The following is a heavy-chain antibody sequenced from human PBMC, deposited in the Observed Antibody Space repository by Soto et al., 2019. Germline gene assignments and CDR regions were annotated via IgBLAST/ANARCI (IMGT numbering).Heavy chain of an antibody. V-gene: IGHV1-18*01. Sequence: QVQLVQSGAEVKKPGASVKVSCKASGYTFTSYGISWVRQAPGQGLEWMGWISAYNGNTNYAQKLQGRVTMTTDTSTSTADRELRSLRSDDTAVYYCARDSPLVVVTAIYFDYWGQGTLVTVSS. D-gene: IGHD2-21*02. CDR2: ISAYNGNT. J-gene: IGHJ4*02. CDR3: ARDSPLVVVTAIYFDY. CDR1: GYTFTSYG.